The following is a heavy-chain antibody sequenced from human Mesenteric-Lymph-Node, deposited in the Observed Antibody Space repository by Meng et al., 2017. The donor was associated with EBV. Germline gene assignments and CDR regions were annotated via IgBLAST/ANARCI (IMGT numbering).Heavy chain of an antibody. CDR2: IYHSGGT. CDR1: GGSISSGCYS. J-gene: IGHJ4*02. D-gene: IGHD3-10*01. V-gene: IGHV4-30-2*01. CDR3: ARVAGSNYGSGSYYFDY. Sequence: VSGARLVMPSQTLALTCAVTGGSISSGCYSWGGNRQPPGKGLEWIGYIYHSGGTYYNPSLKSRVTISVDRSKNQFSLKLSSVTAADTAVYYCARVAGSNYGSGSYYFDYWGQGTLVTVSS.